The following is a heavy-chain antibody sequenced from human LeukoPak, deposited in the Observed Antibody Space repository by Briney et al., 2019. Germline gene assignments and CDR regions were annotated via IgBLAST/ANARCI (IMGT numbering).Heavy chain of an antibody. Sequence: GRSLRLSCAASGFTFSSYGMHWVRQAPGKGLEWVAVISYDGSNKYYADSVKGRFTISRDNSKNTLYLQMNSLRAGDTAGYFCAKGDSSGYYFPAFRFDPWGQGTLVTVSS. D-gene: IGHD3-22*01. CDR1: GFTFSSYG. V-gene: IGHV3-30*18. CDR3: AKGDSSGYYFPAFRFDP. J-gene: IGHJ5*02. CDR2: ISYDGSNK.